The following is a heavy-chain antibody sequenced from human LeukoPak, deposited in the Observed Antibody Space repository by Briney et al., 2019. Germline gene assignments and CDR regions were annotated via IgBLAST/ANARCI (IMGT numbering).Heavy chain of an antibody. J-gene: IGHJ6*03. CDR3: AKDSKIVGATFRSYHYMDV. V-gene: IGHV3-23*01. Sequence: GGSLRLSCAASGFSFSDYYMSWIRQAPGKGLEWVSAIRGSGDRTHYADSVKGRFTISRDNSKNTLYLQMNSLRAEDTAVYYCAKDSKIVGATFRSYHYMDVWGKGTAVTVSS. CDR1: GFSFSDYY. D-gene: IGHD1-26*01. CDR2: IRGSGDRT.